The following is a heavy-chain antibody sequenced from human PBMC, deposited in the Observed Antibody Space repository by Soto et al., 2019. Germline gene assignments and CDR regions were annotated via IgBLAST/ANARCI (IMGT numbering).Heavy chain of an antibody. Sequence: QVQLVQSGAEVKKPGSSVKVSCKASGGTFSSYAISWVRQAPGQALEWMGGIIPIFGTANYAQKFQGRVTITADKSTSTAYMELSSLRSEDTAVYYCVLIAARHYYGMDVWGQWTTVTVSS. J-gene: IGHJ6*02. CDR3: VLIAARHYYGMDV. D-gene: IGHD6-6*01. V-gene: IGHV1-69*06. CDR2: IIPIFGTA. CDR1: GGTFSSYA.